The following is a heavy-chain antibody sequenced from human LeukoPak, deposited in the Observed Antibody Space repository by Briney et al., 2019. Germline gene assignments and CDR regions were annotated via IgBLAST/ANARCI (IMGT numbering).Heavy chain of an antibody. CDR3: ARDRSAYSSGWTYYYYYMDV. J-gene: IGHJ6*03. CDR1: GYTFTSYY. CDR2: INPSGGST. V-gene: IGHV1-46*01. Sequence: ASVKVSCKASGYTFTSYYMHWVRQPPAPGLERMGIINPSGGSTSYAQKFQGRVTMTRDTSTSTVYMELSSLRSEDTAVYYCARDRSAYSSGWTYYYYYMDVWGKGTTVTVSS. D-gene: IGHD6-19*01.